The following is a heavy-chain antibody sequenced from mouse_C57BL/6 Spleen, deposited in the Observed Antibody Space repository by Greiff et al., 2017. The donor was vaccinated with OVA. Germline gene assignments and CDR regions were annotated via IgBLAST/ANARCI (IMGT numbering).Heavy chain of an antibody. CDR2: ISSGGDYI. CDR1: GFTFSSYA. J-gene: IGHJ4*01. D-gene: IGHD1-1*01. V-gene: IGHV5-9-1*02. Sequence: EVQGVESGEGLVKPGGSLKLSCAASGFTFSSYAMSWVRQTPEKRLEWVAYISSGGDYIYYADTVKGRFTISRDNARNTLYLQMSSLKSEDTAMYYCTRVPPPYYGSSYEGDYYAMDYWGQGTSVTVSS. CDR3: TRVPPPYYGSSYEGDYYAMDY.